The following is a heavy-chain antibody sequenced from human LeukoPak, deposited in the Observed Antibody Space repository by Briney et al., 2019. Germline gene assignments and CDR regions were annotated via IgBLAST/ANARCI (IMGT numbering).Heavy chain of an antibody. J-gene: IGHJ6*03. CDR1: GYTLTELS. Sequence: ASVKVSCKVSGYTLTELSMHWVRQAPGKGLEWMGGFDPEDGETIYAQKFQGRVTMTRDMSTSTVYMELSSLRSEDTAVYYCARDGEQQLADYYYYMGVWAKGPRSPSP. V-gene: IGHV1-24*01. D-gene: IGHD6-13*01. CDR3: ARDGEQQLADYYYYMGV. CDR2: FDPEDGET.